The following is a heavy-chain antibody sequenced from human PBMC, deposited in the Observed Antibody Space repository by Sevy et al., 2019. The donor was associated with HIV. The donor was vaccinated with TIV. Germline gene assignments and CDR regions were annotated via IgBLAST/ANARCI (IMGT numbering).Heavy chain of an antibody. CDR2: IYYSGST. J-gene: IGHJ3*02. CDR3: ARDIDLGAFDI. CDR1: GGSVSSGSYY. V-gene: IGHV4-61*01. Sequence: SETPSLTCTVSGGSVSSGSYYWSWIRQPPGKGLEWIGYIYYSGSTNYNPSLKSRVTISVDTSKNQFSLKLSSVTAADTAVYYCARDIDLGAFDIWGQGTMVTVSS. D-gene: IGHD7-27*01.